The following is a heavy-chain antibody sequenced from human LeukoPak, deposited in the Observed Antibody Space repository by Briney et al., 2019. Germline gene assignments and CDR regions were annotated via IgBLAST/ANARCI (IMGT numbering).Heavy chain of an antibody. CDR2: ISSSSSAI. V-gene: IGHV3-48*04. J-gene: IGHJ5*02. CDR3: ARDMGNWGFNWFDP. CDR1: GFTFSWHS. Sequence: GGSLRLSCAASGFTFSWHSMNWVRQAPGKGLEWISYISSSSSAIYYADSVKGRFTISRDNAKNSLYLQMNSLRAEDTAVYYCARDMGNWGFNWFDPWGQGTLVTVSS. D-gene: IGHD7-27*01.